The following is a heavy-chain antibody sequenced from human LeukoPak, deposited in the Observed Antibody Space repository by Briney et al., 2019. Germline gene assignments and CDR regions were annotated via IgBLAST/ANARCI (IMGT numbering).Heavy chain of an antibody. CDR2: INPGGGNT. Sequence: ASVKVSCKASGYTFTNYYMHWLRQAPGQGLEWMGIINPGGGNTGYAQKFQGRVTMTRDTSTNTVYMELSSLRSEDTAVYYCAREGGSCSSTSCSLQYFDYWGQGTLVTVSS. D-gene: IGHD2-2*01. CDR3: AREGGSCSSTSCSLQYFDY. CDR1: GYTFTNYY. V-gene: IGHV1-46*03. J-gene: IGHJ4*02.